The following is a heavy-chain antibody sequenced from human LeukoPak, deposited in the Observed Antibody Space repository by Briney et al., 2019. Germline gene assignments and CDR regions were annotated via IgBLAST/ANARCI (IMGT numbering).Heavy chain of an antibody. J-gene: IGHJ2*01. CDR3: ARHADDRDTGYWYFDL. CDR2: IYYSGST. Sequence: PSETLSLTCTVSGGSISSSSYYWGWIRQPPGKGLEWIGSIYYSGSTYYNPSLKSRVTIYVDTSKNQFSLKVRSVTAADTAVYYWARHADDRDTGYWYFDLWGRGTLVTVSS. D-gene: IGHD5-24*01. CDR1: GGSISSSSYY. V-gene: IGHV4-39*01.